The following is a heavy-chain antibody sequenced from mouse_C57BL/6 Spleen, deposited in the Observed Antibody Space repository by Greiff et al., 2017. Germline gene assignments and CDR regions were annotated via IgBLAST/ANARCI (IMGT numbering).Heavy chain of an antibody. J-gene: IGHJ1*03. Sequence: QVQLKGSGPGLVQPSQSLSITCTVSGFSLTSYGVHWVRQSPGKGLEWLGVIWSGGSTDYNAAFISRLSISKDNSKSQVFFKMNSLQADDTAIYYCARPYGSSYEGYFDVWGTGTTVTVSS. CDR2: IWSGGST. CDR3: ARPYGSSYEGYFDV. V-gene: IGHV2-2*01. D-gene: IGHD1-1*01. CDR1: GFSLTSYG.